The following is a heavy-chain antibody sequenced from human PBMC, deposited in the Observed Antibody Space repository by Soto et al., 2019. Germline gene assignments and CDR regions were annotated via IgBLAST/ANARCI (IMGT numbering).Heavy chain of an antibody. CDR3: ARYDSSGYYYGY. Sequence: GASVKVSCKASGYTFTSYAMHWVRQAPGQRLEWMGWINAGNGNTKYSQKFQGRVTITRDTSASTAYMELSSLRSEDTAVYYCARYDSSGYYYGYWGQGTLVTVSS. CDR2: INAGNGNT. D-gene: IGHD3-22*01. J-gene: IGHJ4*02. CDR1: GYTFTSYA. V-gene: IGHV1-3*01.